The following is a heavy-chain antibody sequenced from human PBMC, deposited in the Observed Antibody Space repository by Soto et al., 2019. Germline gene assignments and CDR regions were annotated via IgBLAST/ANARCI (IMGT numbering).Heavy chain of an antibody. V-gene: IGHV1-69*13. D-gene: IGHD3-22*01. CDR1: VGTFSTYA. CDR3: ARAPQYYYDSSSYPDDAFDI. CDR2: IIPIFGTA. J-gene: IGHJ3*02. Sequence: SVTVSCKSSVGTFSTYAIICVRQAPSQGLEWMGGIIPIFGTANYAQKFQGRVTITADESTSTAYMELSSLRSEDTAVYYCARAPQYYYDSSSYPDDAFDIWGQGTMVTVSS.